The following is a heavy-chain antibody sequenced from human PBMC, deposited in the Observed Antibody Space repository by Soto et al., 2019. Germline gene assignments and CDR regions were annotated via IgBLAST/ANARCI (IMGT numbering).Heavy chain of an antibody. CDR3: ERLGGHRSSSRCFGFFVMDA. V-gene: IGHV4-59*08. Sequence: PSDTLSLTCTVSGGSISTYYWNWIRQPPGKGLEWIGYIYYSGTTHYNPSLESRVTISVDTSKNQFSLKLSSVTAADTAVYYCERLGGHRSSSRCFGFFVMDAWGEAATVTV. CDR1: GGSISTYY. J-gene: IGHJ6*03. CDR2: IYYSGTT. D-gene: IGHD6-19*01.